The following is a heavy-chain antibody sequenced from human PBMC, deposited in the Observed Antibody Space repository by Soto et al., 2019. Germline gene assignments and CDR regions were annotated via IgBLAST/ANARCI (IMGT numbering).Heavy chain of an antibody. Sequence: PSETLSLTCAVYGGSFSGYYWSWIRQPPGKGLEWIGEINHSGSTNYNPSLKSRVTISVDTSKNQFPLKLSSVTAADTAVYYCARIAAAGTAGDYYYGMDVWGQGTTVTVSS. CDR2: INHSGST. V-gene: IGHV4-34*01. CDR1: GGSFSGYY. J-gene: IGHJ6*02. D-gene: IGHD6-13*01. CDR3: ARIAAAGTAGDYYYGMDV.